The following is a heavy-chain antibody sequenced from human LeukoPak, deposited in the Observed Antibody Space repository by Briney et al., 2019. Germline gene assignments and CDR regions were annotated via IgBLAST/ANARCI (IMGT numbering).Heavy chain of an antibody. CDR3: ARGPYYYGGSAFDT. Sequence: PSQTLSLTCTVSGGSISSGSYYWSWIRQPAGKGLEWIGRIYSSGSTNYNPSLKSRVTISVHTSRNQFSLKLSSVTAADTAVYYCARGPYYYGGSAFDTWGQGTIVTVSS. V-gene: IGHV4-61*02. CDR2: IYSSGST. J-gene: IGHJ3*02. D-gene: IGHD3-10*01. CDR1: GGSISSGSYY.